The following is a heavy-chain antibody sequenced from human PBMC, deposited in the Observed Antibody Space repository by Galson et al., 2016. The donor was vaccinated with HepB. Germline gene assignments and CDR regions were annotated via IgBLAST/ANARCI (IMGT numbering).Heavy chain of an antibody. J-gene: IGHJ4*02. CDR2: ISDSGSNT. D-gene: IGHD1-1*01. Sequence: SLRLSCAASGFIFSSCGMSWVRQAPGKGLEWVSTISDSGSNTHYADSVGGRFTIPRDNANNSLYLQMNSLRVEDTAVYYCARERYKRQVDYWGQGTLVTVSS. V-gene: IGHV3-21*01. CDR3: ARERYKRQVDY. CDR1: GFIFSSCG.